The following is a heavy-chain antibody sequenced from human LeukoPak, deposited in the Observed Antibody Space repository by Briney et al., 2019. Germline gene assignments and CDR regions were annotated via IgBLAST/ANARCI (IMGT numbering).Heavy chain of an antibody. CDR3: ARERTKYQLLYYYYGMDV. D-gene: IGHD2-2*01. Sequence: ASVKVSCKASGYTFTSYGISWVRQAPGQGLEWMGWVSAYNGNTNYAQKLQGRVTMTTDTSTSTAYMELSSLRSEDTAVYYCARERTKYQLLYYYYGMDVWGQGTTVTVSS. V-gene: IGHV1-18*01. CDR2: VSAYNGNT. CDR1: GYTFTSYG. J-gene: IGHJ6*02.